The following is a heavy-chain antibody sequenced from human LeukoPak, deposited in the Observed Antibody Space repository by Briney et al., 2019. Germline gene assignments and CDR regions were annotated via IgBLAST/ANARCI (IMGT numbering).Heavy chain of an antibody. CDR1: GGSIGTFH. CDR3: ARSDGIVGEEAWFDP. D-gene: IGHD1-26*01. J-gene: IGHJ5*02. CDR2: IFTTEVT. Sequence: TPSETLSLTCSVSGGSIGTFHWHWIRQPPGKGLEWIGYIFTTEVTNYSPSLKSRVTISVDTSKNQFFLRLSSVTAADTAVYYCARSDGIVGEEAWFDPWGQGTLVTVSS. V-gene: IGHV4-4*09.